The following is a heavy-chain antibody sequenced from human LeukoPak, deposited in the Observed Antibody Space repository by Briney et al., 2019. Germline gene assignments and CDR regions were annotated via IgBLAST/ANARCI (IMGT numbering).Heavy chain of an antibody. Sequence: GGSLRLSCAASRFTFSTYGMHWVRQAPGKGLEWVAVISYDGSNKYYADSVKGRFTISRDNSKNTLYLQMNSLRAEDTAVYYCAKTGLELLSIYRVYYFDSWGQGTQVTVSS. CDR3: AKTGLELLSIYRVYYFDS. V-gene: IGHV3-30*18. D-gene: IGHD1-7*01. CDR1: RFTFSTYG. CDR2: ISYDGSNK. J-gene: IGHJ4*02.